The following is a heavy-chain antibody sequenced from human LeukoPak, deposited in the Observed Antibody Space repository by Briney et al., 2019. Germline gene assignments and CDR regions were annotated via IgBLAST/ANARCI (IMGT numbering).Heavy chain of an antibody. CDR2: IRYDGSNK. CDR3: ARDGGYGDYAEGFDY. V-gene: IGHV3-30*02. J-gene: IGHJ4*02. Sequence: PGGSLRLSCAASGFTFSSYGMHWVRQAPGKGLEWVAFIRYDGSNKYYADSVKGRFTISRDNSKNTLYLQMNSLRAEDTAVYYCARDGGYGDYAEGFDYWGQGTLVTVSS. D-gene: IGHD4-17*01. CDR1: GFTFSSYG.